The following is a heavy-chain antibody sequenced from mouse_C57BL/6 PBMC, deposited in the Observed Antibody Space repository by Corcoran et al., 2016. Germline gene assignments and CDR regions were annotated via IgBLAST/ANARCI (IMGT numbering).Heavy chain of an antibody. D-gene: IGHD1-1*01. J-gene: IGHJ4*01. V-gene: IGHV9-3*01. Sequence: QIQLVQSGPELKKPGETVQSSCKASGYTFTTYGMRWVKQAPGKGLKWRGWINTYSGVPTYADDFKGRFAFSLETSASTAYLQINNLKNEDTATDFCARAPVEARYAMDYWGQGTSVTVSS. CDR1: GYTFTTYG. CDR3: ARAPVEARYAMDY. CDR2: INTYSGVP.